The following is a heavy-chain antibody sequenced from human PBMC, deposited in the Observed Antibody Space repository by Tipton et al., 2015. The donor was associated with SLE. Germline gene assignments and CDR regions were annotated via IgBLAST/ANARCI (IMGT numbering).Heavy chain of an antibody. CDR3: ATLDASGSYPFDY. V-gene: IGHV4-31*03. J-gene: IGHJ4*02. CDR1: GDSISSGGYF. Sequence: TLSLTCTVSGDSISSGGYFWTWIRQHPGKGLEWIGYIYYTGSTYFYNPSLKSRVTMSVDTSKNQFSLKLSSVTAADTAVYYCATLDASGSYPFDYWGQGTRVTVSS. D-gene: IGHD3-10*01. CDR2: IYYTGST.